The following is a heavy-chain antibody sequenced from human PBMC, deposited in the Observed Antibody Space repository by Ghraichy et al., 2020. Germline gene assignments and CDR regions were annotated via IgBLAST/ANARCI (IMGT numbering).Heavy chain of an antibody. D-gene: IGHD6-19*01. CDR1: GGTFSSFG. Sequence: SVKVSCKTYGGTFSSFGLSWVRQAPGQGLEWMGGIIPILGIANYAQKFHGRVTITADESTNSTYMELSSLRSEDTAVYYCARDYNTGWYVGGYWGQGSLVTVSS. CDR2: IIPILGIA. J-gene: IGHJ4*02. CDR3: ARDYNTGWYVGGY. V-gene: IGHV1-69*13.